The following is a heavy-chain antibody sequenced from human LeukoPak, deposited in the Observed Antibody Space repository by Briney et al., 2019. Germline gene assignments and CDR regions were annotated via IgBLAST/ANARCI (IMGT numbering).Heavy chain of an antibody. V-gene: IGHV4-59*01. CDR1: GGSIINYY. J-gene: IGHJ4*02. CDR2: VFYIGST. D-gene: IGHD6-13*01. Sequence: SETLSLTCTVSGGSIINYYWSWIRQPPGKGLEWIGYVFYIGSTNYNPSLKSRVTLSVDTSKNQFSLNLRSVTAADTAVYYCARGPFRGSSSWYYFDYWGQGTLVTVSS. CDR3: ARGPFRGSSSWYYFDY.